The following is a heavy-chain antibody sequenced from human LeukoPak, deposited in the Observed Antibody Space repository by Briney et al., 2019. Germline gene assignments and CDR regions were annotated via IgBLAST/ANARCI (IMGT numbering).Heavy chain of an antibody. V-gene: IGHV4-59*01. D-gene: IGHD3-10*01. CDR2: IYYSGST. J-gene: IGHJ4*02. CDR3: ARASGRGSLIAY. Sequence: PSETLSLTCTVSGGCISSYYWSWIRQPPGKGLEWIGYIYYSGSTNYNPSLKSRVTISVDTSKNQFSLKLSSVTAADTAVYYCARASGRGSLIAYWGQGTLVTVSS. CDR1: GGCISSYY.